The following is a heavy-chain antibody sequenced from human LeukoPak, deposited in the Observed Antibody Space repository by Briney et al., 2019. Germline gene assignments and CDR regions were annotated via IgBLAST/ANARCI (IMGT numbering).Heavy chain of an antibody. Sequence: PGGSLRLSCAASGFSFSDYYMSWIRQAPGKGLEWVSYISSSSYTNYADSVKGRFTISRDNAKNSLYLQMNSLRAEDTAVYYCARARGYSYGLDYWGQGTLVTVSS. CDR1: GFSFSDYY. J-gene: IGHJ4*02. CDR3: ARARGYSYGLDY. CDR2: ISSSSYT. V-gene: IGHV3-11*05. D-gene: IGHD5-18*01.